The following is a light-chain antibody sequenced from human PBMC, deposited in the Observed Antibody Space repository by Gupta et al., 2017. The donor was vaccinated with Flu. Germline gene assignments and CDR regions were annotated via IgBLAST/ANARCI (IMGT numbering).Light chain of an antibody. J-gene: IGLJ2*01. CDR3: AAWDDSLNGVV. CDR2: SNN. CDR1: SSNIGSNT. Sequence: QSVLTQPPSASGTPGQRVTISCSGSSSNIGSNTVNWYQQPPGTAPKLLIYSNNQRPSGVPDRFSGSKSGTSASLAIGGLQSEDEADYYCAAWDDSLNGVVFGGGTKLTVL. V-gene: IGLV1-44*01.